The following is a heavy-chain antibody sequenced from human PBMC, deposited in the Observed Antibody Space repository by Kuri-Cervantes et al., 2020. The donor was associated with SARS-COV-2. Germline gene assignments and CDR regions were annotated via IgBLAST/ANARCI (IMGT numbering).Heavy chain of an antibody. CDR3: ARGRVYCSSTSCFIWSFDP. CDR2: INHSGST. D-gene: IGHD2-2*01. J-gene: IGHJ5*02. Sequence: SETLSLTCAVPGYSISSGYYWGWIRQPPGKGLEWIGEINHSGSTNYDPSLKSRVTISVDTSKNQFSLKLSSVTAADTAVYYCARGRVYCSSTSCFIWSFDPWGQGTLVTVSS. CDR1: GYSISSGYY. V-gene: IGHV4-38-2*01.